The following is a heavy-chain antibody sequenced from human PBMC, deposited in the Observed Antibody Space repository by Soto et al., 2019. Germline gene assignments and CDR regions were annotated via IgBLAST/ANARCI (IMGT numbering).Heavy chain of an antibody. D-gene: IGHD3-3*01. V-gene: IGHV5-51*01. CDR3: ARFPPIFGVVIPMDV. CDR1: VYSFTSYW. Sequence: GVALKISWKGSVYSFTSYWNGWVRLMPGKGLEWLGIIYLGESDTRYSPSFKGQVTISADKSISTAYLQWSSLKASDTAMYYCARFPPIFGVVIPMDVWGQGTTVTVSS. J-gene: IGHJ6*02. CDR2: IYLGESDT.